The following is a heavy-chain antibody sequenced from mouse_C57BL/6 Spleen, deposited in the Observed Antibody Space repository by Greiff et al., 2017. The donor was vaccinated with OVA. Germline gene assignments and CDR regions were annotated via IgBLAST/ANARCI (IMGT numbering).Heavy chain of an antibody. V-gene: IGHV14-2*01. CDR1: GFNIKDYY. J-gene: IGHJ1*03. CDR2: IDPEDGET. CDR3: ARSGYYGSSYVPYWYFDV. D-gene: IGHD1-1*01. Sequence: VQLKQSGAELVKPGASVKLSCTASGFNIKDYYMHWVKQRTEQGLEWIGRIDPEDGETKYAPKFQGKATITADTSSNTAYLQLSSLTSEDTAVYYCARSGYYGSSYVPYWYFDVWGTGTTVTVSS.